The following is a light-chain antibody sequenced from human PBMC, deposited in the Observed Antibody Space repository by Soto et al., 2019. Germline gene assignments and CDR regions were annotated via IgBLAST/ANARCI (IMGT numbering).Light chain of an antibody. J-gene: IGLJ1*01. Sequence: ALTQPASVSGSPGQSINISCTGTSSDVGGYNYVSWYQQHPGKAPKLMIYEVSNRPSGVSNRFSGSKSGNTASLTISGLQAEDEADYYCSSYTSSSTDVFGTGTKVTVL. CDR1: SSDVGGYNY. CDR3: SSYTSSSTDV. CDR2: EVS. V-gene: IGLV2-14*01.